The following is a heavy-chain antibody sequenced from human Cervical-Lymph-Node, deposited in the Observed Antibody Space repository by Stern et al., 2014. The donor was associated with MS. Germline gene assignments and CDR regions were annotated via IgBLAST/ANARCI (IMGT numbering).Heavy chain of an antibody. Sequence: QLVQSGAEVKKPGSSVKVSCKASGGTFSSYTISWVRQAPGQGLEWMGGIIPIFRTPNYAQKFQGRVTITADESTSTAYMELSSLRSEDTAVYYCARDRMSIAAAGTSWFDPWGQGTLVTVSS. CDR1: GGTFSSYT. CDR2: IIPIFRTP. CDR3: ARDRMSIAAAGTSWFDP. V-gene: IGHV1-69*01. J-gene: IGHJ5*02. D-gene: IGHD6-13*01.